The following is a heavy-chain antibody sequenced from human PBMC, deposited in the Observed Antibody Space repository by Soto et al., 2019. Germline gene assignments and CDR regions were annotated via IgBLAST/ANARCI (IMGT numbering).Heavy chain of an antibody. CDR1: GYTFNSYG. CDR3: ARSSGPSYIWFDP. CDR2: ISAYDGDT. J-gene: IGHJ5*02. D-gene: IGHD1-26*01. V-gene: IGHV1-18*01. Sequence: QVQLVQSGAEVKKPGASVKVSCKASGYTFNSYGISWLRQAPGQGLEWMGWISAYDGDTKYAQKFPGRATMTTDTSTSTANMEVRSLRSDATAVYFCARSSGPSYIWFDPWGQGTLVTVSS.